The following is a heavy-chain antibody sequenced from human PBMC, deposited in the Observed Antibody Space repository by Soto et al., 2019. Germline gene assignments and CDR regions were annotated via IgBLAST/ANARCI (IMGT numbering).Heavy chain of an antibody. D-gene: IGHD6-13*01. CDR1: GFSLSTSGVG. CDR3: AYRQEYSTNWYSGWFDP. Sequence: QITLKESGPTLVIPAQTLTLTCTFSGFSLSTSGVGVGWIRQPPGKALEWLALIYWDDDKRYNPSLKTRLTITKDTSINQVVLTMTNMDPVDTATYYCAYRQEYSTNWYSGWFDPWGQGTLVTVSS. V-gene: IGHV2-5*02. J-gene: IGHJ5*02. CDR2: IYWDDDK.